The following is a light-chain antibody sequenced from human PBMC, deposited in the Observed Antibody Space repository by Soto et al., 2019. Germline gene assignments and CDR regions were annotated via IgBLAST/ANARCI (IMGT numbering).Light chain of an antibody. Sequence: DMVMTKSPATLSVSPGERATLSCSATQSVSSDLAWYQQKPGQAPRLLIYGASTMATDIAGRFSGSGSGTEFTLTISSLQSEASAVYYCQPYANWPPTFGQGNKLEI. V-gene: IGKV3-15*01. CDR3: QPYANWPPT. CDR1: QSVSSD. J-gene: IGKJ2*01. CDR2: GAS.